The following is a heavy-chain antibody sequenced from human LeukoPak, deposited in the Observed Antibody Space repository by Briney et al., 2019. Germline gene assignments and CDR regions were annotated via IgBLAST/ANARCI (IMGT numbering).Heavy chain of an antibody. CDR1: GFTFSSYG. Sequence: GGSLRLSCAAAGFTFSSYGMHSVRQALGKGMEWVAFIRYDGSNKYYADSVKGRFTISRDNSKNTLYLQMNSLRAEDTAVYYCAKDRRLRGNNWFDPWGQGTLVTVS. D-gene: IGHD5-12*01. CDR3: AKDRRLRGNNWFDP. CDR2: IRYDGSNK. V-gene: IGHV3-30*02. J-gene: IGHJ5*02.